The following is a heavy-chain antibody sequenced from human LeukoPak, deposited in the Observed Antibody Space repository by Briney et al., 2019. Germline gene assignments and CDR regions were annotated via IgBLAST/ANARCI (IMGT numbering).Heavy chain of an antibody. CDR2: ISGSGGNT. V-gene: IGHV3-23*01. CDR1: GFTFSSYA. Sequence: GGSLRLSCAASGFTFSSYAMTWVRQAPGKGLEWVSTISGSGGNTYYADSVRGRFTISRDNSKNTLYLQMNSLRAEDTAVYYCAKDRQYSYGYPVYFEYWGQGTLVTVSS. CDR3: AKDRQYSYGYPVYFEY. D-gene: IGHD5-18*01. J-gene: IGHJ4*02.